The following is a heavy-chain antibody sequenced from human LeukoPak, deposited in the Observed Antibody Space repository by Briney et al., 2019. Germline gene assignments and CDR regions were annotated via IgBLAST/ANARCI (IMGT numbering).Heavy chain of an antibody. Sequence: GGSLRLSCAVSGITLSNYGMSWVRQAPGKGLEWVAGLSGSGGGTNYADSVQGRFTISRDNPKKTRYLQMNSLRAEDTAVYFCAKRGVVIRVFLVGFHKEAYYFDSWGQGALVTVSS. CDR3: AKRGVVIRVFLVGFHKEAYYFDS. CDR2: LSGSGGGT. CDR1: GITLSNYG. V-gene: IGHV3-23*01. D-gene: IGHD3-10*01. J-gene: IGHJ4*02.